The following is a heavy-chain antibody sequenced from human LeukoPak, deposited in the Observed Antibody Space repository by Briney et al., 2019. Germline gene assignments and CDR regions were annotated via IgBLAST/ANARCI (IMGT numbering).Heavy chain of an antibody. J-gene: IGHJ4*02. V-gene: IGHV3-30-3*01. CDR1: GFTFRNYV. D-gene: IGHD5-18*01. Sequence: GGPLRLSCAASGFTFRNYVIHWVRQAPGKGLEWVAVTSSDLNVKLYADSVKGRFTISRDNAKNILYLQMNTLRAEDAGVYYCVRDGGYSYEFDYWGQGALVTVSS. CDR3: VRDGGYSYEFDY. CDR2: TSSDLNVK.